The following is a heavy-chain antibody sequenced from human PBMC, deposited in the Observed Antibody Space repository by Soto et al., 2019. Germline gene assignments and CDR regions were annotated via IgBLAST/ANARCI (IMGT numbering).Heavy chain of an antibody. CDR3: ARMWDSSGYEGDYYGMDV. CDR1: GFTVSSNY. Sequence: PGGSLRLSCAASGFTVSSNYMSWVRQAPGKGLEWVSVIYSGGSTYYADSVKGRFTISRDNSKNTLYLQMNSLRAEDTAVYYCARMWDSSGYEGDYYGMDVWGQRTTVTVSS. D-gene: IGHD3-22*01. CDR2: IYSGGST. V-gene: IGHV3-66*01. J-gene: IGHJ6*02.